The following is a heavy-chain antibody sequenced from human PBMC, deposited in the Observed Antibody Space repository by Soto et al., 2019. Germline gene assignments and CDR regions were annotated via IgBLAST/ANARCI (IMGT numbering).Heavy chain of an antibody. V-gene: IGHV4-28*01. J-gene: IGHJ4*02. CDR1: GFSISGDNW. CDR2: VSHTGFS. Sequence: HVQLRESGPGLVKPSDTLSLTCAVSGFSISGDNWWGWIRQAPGKGLEWIGYVSHTGFSHYTPSLESRVTMSVDTSKNLFSLKLTSVTAVDTAVYYCVKKTGGYRPFDDWGQGTLVTVSS. CDR3: VKKTGGYRPFDD. D-gene: IGHD2-8*02.